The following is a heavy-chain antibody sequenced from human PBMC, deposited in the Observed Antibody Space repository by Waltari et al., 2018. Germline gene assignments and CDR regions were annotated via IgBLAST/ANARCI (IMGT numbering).Heavy chain of an antibody. CDR3: AKRKRAFSYPQGLAFDV. V-gene: IGHV3-30*01. CDR2: LTSDGKVS. CDR1: GFAFSHFP. Sequence: QVQLVESGGGVVQPGGSLRLYCEASGFAFSHFPMHWVRQAPGNGREWLTLLTSDGKVSASAESVKSLFTISRDNSQNMLYLQMNILRPDDTAICYCAKRKRAFSYPQGLAFDVWGQGTVVSVSS. J-gene: IGHJ3*01. D-gene: IGHD3-16*02.